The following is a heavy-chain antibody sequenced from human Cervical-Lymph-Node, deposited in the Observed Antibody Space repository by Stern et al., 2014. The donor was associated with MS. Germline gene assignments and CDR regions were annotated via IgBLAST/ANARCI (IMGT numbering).Heavy chain of an antibody. CDR3: ARAYTYYSHSAAY. V-gene: IGHV1-69*01. D-gene: IGHD3-22*01. Sequence: VQLVESGAEVKKPGSSVKVSCKASGGTFSSYEISWVRQAPGQGLAWMGGIIPTFDTPTYAQKFQDRVTISADESTSTAYMELSTLKSEDTAIYFCARAYTYYSHSAAYWGQGTLVTVSS. J-gene: IGHJ4*02. CDR2: IIPTFDTP. CDR1: GGTFSSYE.